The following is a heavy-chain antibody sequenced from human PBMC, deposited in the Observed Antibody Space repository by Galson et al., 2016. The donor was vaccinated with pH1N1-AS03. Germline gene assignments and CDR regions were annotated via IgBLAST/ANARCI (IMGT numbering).Heavy chain of an antibody. CDR1: GLTFSSCA. D-gene: IGHD6-13*01. Sequence: SLRLSCAASGLTFSSCAMYWVRQAPGKGLEYVSAISGNGVSTYYANSVKDRFTISRDNSKNTLFLQMGSLRPEDMAVYYCARGPVSYSNYWFPPPDYWGQGTLVTVSS. V-gene: IGHV3-64*01. CDR3: ARGPVSYSNYWFPPPDY. J-gene: IGHJ4*02. CDR2: ISGNGVST.